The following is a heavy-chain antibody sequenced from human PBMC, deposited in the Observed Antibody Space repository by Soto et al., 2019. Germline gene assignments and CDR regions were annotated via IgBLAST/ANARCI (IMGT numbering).Heavy chain of an antibody. V-gene: IGHV3-33*01. D-gene: IGHD3-22*01. Sequence: QVQLVESGGDVVQPGGSLRLSCAASGFSFSSYAMHWVRQAPGKGLEWVGVIWFSGTTTIYADSVKGRFIISRDNSKTTLYLQAESLRGDDTAVYYCARGSFDSIGYYNFDYWGQGTLVTVSS. CDR3: ARGSFDSIGYYNFDY. CDR2: IWFSGTTT. J-gene: IGHJ4*02. CDR1: GFSFSSYA.